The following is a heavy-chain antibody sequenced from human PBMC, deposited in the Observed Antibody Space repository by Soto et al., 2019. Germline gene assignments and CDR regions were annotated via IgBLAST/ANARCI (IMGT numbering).Heavy chain of an antibody. D-gene: IGHD3-16*01. Sequence: ASVKVSCKASGYTFTSYDINWVRQAPGQGLEWMGWINPNSGGTNYAQKFQGWVTMTRDTSISTAYMELSRLRSDDTAVYYCARGDGGSTPKHNYYYYGMDVWGQGTTVTVSS. CDR1: GYTFTSYD. J-gene: IGHJ6*02. CDR2: INPNSGGT. V-gene: IGHV1-2*04. CDR3: ARGDGGSTPKHNYYYYGMDV.